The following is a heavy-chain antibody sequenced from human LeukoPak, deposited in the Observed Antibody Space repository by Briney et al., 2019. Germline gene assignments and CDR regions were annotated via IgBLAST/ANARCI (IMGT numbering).Heavy chain of an antibody. D-gene: IGHD1-26*01. V-gene: IGHV3-64*01. CDR1: GIIFSNYA. J-gene: IGHJ2*01. Sequence: GGSLRLSCAASGIIFSNYAMHWVRQGPGKGLECISTISSDGGSTYYANSVKGRFTISRDNSKNTLYLQMGSLRAEDMAVYYCARGRQGAKTRYFDLWGRGTRVTVSS. CDR3: ARGRQGAKTRYFDL. CDR2: ISSDGGST.